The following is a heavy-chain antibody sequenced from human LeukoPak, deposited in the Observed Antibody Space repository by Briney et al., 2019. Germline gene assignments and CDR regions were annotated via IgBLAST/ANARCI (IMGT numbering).Heavy chain of an antibody. Sequence: GEVPEIFWQGSGYIFTIYWIGLVRPMPRKGLEWMGIIYPGDSDTRYSPSFHGQVTISADKSISTAYLQRSSRKASATAMYSCARPRDGYTYGFHCSGQGSPVSASS. V-gene: IGHV5-51*01. D-gene: IGHD5-24*01. CDR2: IYPGDSDT. CDR3: ARPRDGYTYGFHC. J-gene: IGHJ4*02. CDR1: GYIFTIYW.